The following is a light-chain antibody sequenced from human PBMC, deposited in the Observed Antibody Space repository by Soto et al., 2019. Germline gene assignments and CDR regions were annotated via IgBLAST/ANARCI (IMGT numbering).Light chain of an antibody. CDR3: QQYNSYRRT. V-gene: IGKV1-5*03. CDR2: KAS. Sequence: DIQMTQSPSTLSASVGDRGTITCRASQSISSWLAWYQQKPGKAPKLLIYKASSLESGVPSRFSGSGSGTEFTLTISSLQPDDFATYYCQQYNSYRRTFGQGTKVDIK. J-gene: IGKJ1*01. CDR1: QSISSW.